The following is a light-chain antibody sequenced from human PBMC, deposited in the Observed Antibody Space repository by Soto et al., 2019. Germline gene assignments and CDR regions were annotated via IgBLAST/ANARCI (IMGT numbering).Light chain of an antibody. J-gene: IGKJ3*01. CDR2: AAS. CDR1: QHISNY. Sequence: DIQMTQSPSSLSASVGDRVTITCRASQHISNYLAWYQQKPGKVPELLIFAASTLQSGVPSRFSGSRSGTDVTLTISSLQPEDVATYYCQKYNSAPFTFGPGTTVDIK. CDR3: QKYNSAPFT. V-gene: IGKV1-27*01.